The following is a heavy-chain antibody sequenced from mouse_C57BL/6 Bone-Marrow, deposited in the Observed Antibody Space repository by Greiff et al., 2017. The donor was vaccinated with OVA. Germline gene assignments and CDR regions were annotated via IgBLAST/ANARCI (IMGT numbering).Heavy chain of an antibody. J-gene: IGHJ2*01. Sequence: VQLQQSGAELVRPGASVKLSCTASGFNIKDDYMHWVKQRPEQGLEWIGWIDPENGDTEYASKFQGKATITADTSSNTAYLQLSSLTSEDTAVYDCTTVSTVVATRGFDYWGQGTTLTVSS. CDR2: IDPENGDT. CDR1: GFNIKDDY. D-gene: IGHD1-1*01. V-gene: IGHV14-4*01. CDR3: TTVSTVVATRGFDY.